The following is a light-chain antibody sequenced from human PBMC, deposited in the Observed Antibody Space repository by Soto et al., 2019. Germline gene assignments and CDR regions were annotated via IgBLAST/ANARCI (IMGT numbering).Light chain of an antibody. Sequence: SSELTQPPSVSVAPGKTARITCGGNNIGSKSVHWYQQKPGQAPVLVIYYDSDRPSGLPERFSGSNSGNTATLTISRVEAGDEADYYCQVWDSSSDWVFGGGTQLTVL. CDR1: NIGSKS. CDR2: YDS. CDR3: QVWDSSSDWV. V-gene: IGLV3-21*04. J-gene: IGLJ3*02.